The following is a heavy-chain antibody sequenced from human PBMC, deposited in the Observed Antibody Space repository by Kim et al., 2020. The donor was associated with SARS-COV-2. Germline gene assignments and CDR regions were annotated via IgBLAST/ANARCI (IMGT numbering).Heavy chain of an antibody. J-gene: IGHJ4*02. CDR2: VSGSGGST. CDR1: GFTFSSFA. Sequence: GGSLRLSCAASGFTFSSFAMSWVRQSPGRGLEWVSGVSGSGGSTYYADSVKGRFTISRDNSKNTLYLQMNSLRAEDTALYYCAKGSGSSGWHPFDYWGQGTLVTVSS. V-gene: IGHV3-23*01. D-gene: IGHD6-19*01. CDR3: AKGSGSSGWHPFDY.